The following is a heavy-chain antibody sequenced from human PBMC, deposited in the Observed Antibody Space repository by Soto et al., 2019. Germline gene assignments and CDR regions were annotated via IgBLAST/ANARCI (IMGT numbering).Heavy chain of an antibody. J-gene: IGHJ6*02. Sequence: SETLSLTCSVSGGSISSAIYYWGWIRQPPGKGLECIGTIYYSGSTSYNPSLKSRVTISVDTSKNQFSLKLSSVAAADTAVYYCARQLGRYNWNLRSYDYYHMDVWGQGTTVT. CDR1: GGSISSAIYY. V-gene: IGHV4-39*01. D-gene: IGHD1-7*01. CDR3: ARQLGRYNWNLRSYDYYHMDV. CDR2: IYYSGST.